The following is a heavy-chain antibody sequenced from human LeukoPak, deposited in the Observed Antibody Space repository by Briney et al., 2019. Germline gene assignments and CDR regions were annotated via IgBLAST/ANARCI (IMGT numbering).Heavy chain of an antibody. CDR3: ARDPRTYSSGWYGFENWFDP. CDR1: GGSFSGYY. CDR2: ISSSSSTI. J-gene: IGHJ5*02. D-gene: IGHD6-19*01. Sequence: LSLTCAVYGGSFSGYYWSWIRQAPGKGLEWVSYISSSSSTIYYADSVKGRFTISRDNAKNSLYLQMNSLRDEDTAVYYCARDPRTYSSGWYGFENWFDPWGQGTLVTVSS. V-gene: IGHV3-11*04.